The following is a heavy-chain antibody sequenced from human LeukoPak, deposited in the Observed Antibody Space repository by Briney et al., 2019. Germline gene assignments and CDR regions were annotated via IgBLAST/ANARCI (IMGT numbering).Heavy chain of an antibody. J-gene: IGHJ3*02. CDR1: GYTFSDYW. CDR2: IYPADSDT. D-gene: IGHD2-2*01. V-gene: IGHV5-51*01. CDR3: ARREGRCTSTTCFAVGLFDI. Sequence: GESLKISCKASGYTFSDYWIGWVRQMPGQGLEWMGIIYPADSDTAYSPSFQGQVTFSADKSISTAYLQWTSLKASDTAIYYCARREGRCTSTTCFAVGLFDIWGQGTMVTVSS.